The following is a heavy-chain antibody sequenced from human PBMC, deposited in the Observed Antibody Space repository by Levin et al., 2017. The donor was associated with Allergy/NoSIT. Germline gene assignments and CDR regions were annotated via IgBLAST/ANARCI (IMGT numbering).Heavy chain of an antibody. CDR3: SRGLGTAMVTPLGY. V-gene: IGHV3-74*01. Sequence: GGSLRLSCAASGFTFSTFWMHWVRQVPGKGLEWVSRINIVGTVTTYADSVQGRFNISRDNAKNTVYLQMDSLRPEDTAVYYCSRGLGTAMVTPLGYWGQGILVSVSS. CDR1: GFTFSTFW. D-gene: IGHD5-18*01. CDR2: INIVGTVT. J-gene: IGHJ4*02.